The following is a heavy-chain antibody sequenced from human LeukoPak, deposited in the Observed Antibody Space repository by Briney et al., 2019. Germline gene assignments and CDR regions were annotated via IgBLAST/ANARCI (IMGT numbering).Heavy chain of an antibody. J-gene: IGHJ6*02. CDR1: GFTFSSYA. CDR2: ISYDGSNK. Sequence: GGSLRLSCAASGFTFSSYAVHWVRQAPGKGLEWVAVISYDGSNKYYADSVKGRFTISRDNSKNTLYLQMNSLRAEDTAVYYCARDLSDEAFYYYYGMDVWGQGTTVTVSS. CDR3: ARDLSDEAFYYYYGMDV. V-gene: IGHV3-30*04. D-gene: IGHD5-24*01.